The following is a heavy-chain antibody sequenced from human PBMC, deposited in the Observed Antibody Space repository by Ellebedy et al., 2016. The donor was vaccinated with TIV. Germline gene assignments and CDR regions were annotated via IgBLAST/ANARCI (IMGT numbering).Heavy chain of an antibody. Sequence: GESLKISCAASGFAFSSYGMHWVRQAPGKGLEWVAVISYHGRHKYYADSVKGRFTLSRDNSKNTVYVQMNSLRGKDTAGYYCARGARGADQWELLRYWGQGTLVTVSS. D-gene: IGHD1-26*01. CDR2: ISYHGRHK. J-gene: IGHJ4*02. V-gene: IGHV3-30*03. CDR3: ARGARGADQWELLRY. CDR1: GFAFSSYG.